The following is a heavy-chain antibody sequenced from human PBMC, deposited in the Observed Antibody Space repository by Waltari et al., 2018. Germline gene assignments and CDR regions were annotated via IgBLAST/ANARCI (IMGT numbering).Heavy chain of an antibody. J-gene: IGHJ6*03. D-gene: IGHD2-15*01. CDR3: ARVAGTALHRYYHYYMDL. V-gene: IGHV3-53*01. Sequence: EVEVVESGGGLMQPGGSLRLSCAASGFSVSDNFISWVRQAPGKGREGVSISYTVGTTYFAESVKGRFTISRDNSRNTVYLQMNSLRVEDTAVYFCARVAGTALHRYYHYYMDLWGKGTTVTVSS. CDR2: SYTVGTT. CDR1: GFSVSDNF.